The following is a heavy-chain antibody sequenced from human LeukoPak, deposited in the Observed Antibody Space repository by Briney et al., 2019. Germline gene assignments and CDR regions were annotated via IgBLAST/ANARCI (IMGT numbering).Heavy chain of an antibody. CDR1: GFTVSSNY. Sequence: GGSLRLSCAASGFTVSSNYMSWVRQAPGKGLEWVSVIYSGGSTYYADSVKGRFTISRDNSKNTLYLQINSLRAEDTAVYYCARDAPAGDDAGSWGQGTLVTVSS. D-gene: IGHD4-17*01. CDR3: ARDAPAGDDAGS. V-gene: IGHV3-53*01. CDR2: IYSGGST. J-gene: IGHJ5*02.